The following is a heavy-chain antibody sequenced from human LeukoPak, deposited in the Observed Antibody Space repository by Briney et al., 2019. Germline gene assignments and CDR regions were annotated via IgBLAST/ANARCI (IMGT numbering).Heavy chain of an antibody. CDR2: IYYSGNT. D-gene: IGHD5-18*01. CDR1: GGSITSDY. Sequence: PSETLSLTCTVSGGSITSDYWSWLRQPPGKGLEWIGYIYYSGNTDYNPSLKSRVTISIDTSKNQFSLKLSSVTATDTAVYYCARGGYSYGSAWYFDLWGRGTLVTVSS. V-gene: IGHV4-59*08. CDR3: ARGGYSYGSAWYFDL. J-gene: IGHJ2*01.